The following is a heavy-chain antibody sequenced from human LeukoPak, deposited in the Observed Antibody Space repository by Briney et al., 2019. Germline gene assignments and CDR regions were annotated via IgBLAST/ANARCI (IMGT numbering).Heavy chain of an antibody. J-gene: IGHJ5*02. D-gene: IGHD2-15*01. CDR1: GYTLTELS. CDR3: ATISITPTGWWFDP. CDR2: FDPEDGET. Sequence: EASVKVSCKVSGYTLTELSMHWVRQAPGNGLEWMGGFDPEDGETIYAQKFLGRVTMTEDTSTDTAYMELSSLRSEDTAVYYCATISITPTGWWFDPWGQGTLVTVSS. V-gene: IGHV1-24*01.